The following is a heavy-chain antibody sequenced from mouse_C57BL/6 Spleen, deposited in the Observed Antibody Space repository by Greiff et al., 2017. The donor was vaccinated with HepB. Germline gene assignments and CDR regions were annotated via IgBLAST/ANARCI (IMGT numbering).Heavy chain of an antibody. CDR1: GYTFTDYE. CDR2: IDPETGGT. CDR3: THYYGSSYGY. D-gene: IGHD1-1*01. J-gene: IGHJ2*01. V-gene: IGHV1-15*01. Sequence: VQLQEPGAELVRPGASVTLSCKASGYTFTDYEMHWVKQTPVHGLEWIGAIDPETGGTAYNQKFKGKAILTADKSSSTAYMELRSLTSEDSAVYYCTHYYGSSYGYWGQGTTLTVSS.